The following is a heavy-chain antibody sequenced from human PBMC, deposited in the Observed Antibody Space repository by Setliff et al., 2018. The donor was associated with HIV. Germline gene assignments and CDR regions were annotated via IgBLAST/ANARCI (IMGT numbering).Heavy chain of an antibody. CDR1: GFTFGEYG. Sequence: GGSLRLSCLGSGFTFGEYGMSWFRQAPGKGLEWVSSISSSSYYIYYADSVKGRFTISRDNAKNSLFLQMNSLRAEDTAVYYCASIELAAMVPVDYWGQGTLVTVSS. V-gene: IGHV3-21*01. CDR2: ISSSSYYI. CDR3: ASIELAAMVPVDY. D-gene: IGHD5-18*01. J-gene: IGHJ4*02.